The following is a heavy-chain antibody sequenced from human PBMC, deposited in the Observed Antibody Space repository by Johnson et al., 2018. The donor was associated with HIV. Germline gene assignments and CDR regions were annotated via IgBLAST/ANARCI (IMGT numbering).Heavy chain of an antibody. D-gene: IGHD6-19*01. V-gene: IGHV3-74*01. CDR2: INSDGSST. CDR1: GFTFSSYW. J-gene: IGHJ3*02. Sequence: VQLVESGGGVVRPGRSLRLSCAASGFTFSSYWMHWVRQAPGKGLVWVSRINSDGSSTSYADSVKGRFTISRDNAKNTLYLQMNSLRAEDTAVYYCARDKAVGYSSGWHAFDIWGQGTMVTVSS. CDR3: ARDKAVGYSSGWHAFDI.